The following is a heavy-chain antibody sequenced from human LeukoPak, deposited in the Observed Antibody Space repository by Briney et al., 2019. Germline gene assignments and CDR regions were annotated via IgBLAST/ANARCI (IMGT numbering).Heavy chain of an antibody. CDR2: IYSGGST. D-gene: IGHD3-10*01. CDR1: GFTVSSNY. CDR3: ARDRNYGSGNYYNRFDY. J-gene: IGHJ4*02. Sequence: PGGSLRLSCAASGFTVSSNYMSWVRQAPGKGLEWVSVIYSGGSTYYADSVKGRFTISRDNSKNTLYLQMNSLRAEDTAVYYCARDRNYGSGNYYNRFDYWGQGTLVTVSS. V-gene: IGHV3-66*01.